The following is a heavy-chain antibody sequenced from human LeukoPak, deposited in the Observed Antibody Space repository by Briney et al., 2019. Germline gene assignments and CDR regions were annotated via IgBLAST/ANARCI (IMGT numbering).Heavy chain of an antibody. CDR1: GFTFSRYA. Sequence: PGGSLRLSCVVSGFTFSRYAMSWVRQTPGKGLEWVSSVSDSGGSTYYADSVQGRFTISRDNSKNTLYLQMNSLRAEDTATYFCAQNQWEFPAWGQGTLVTVSS. D-gene: IGHD1-26*01. CDR3: AQNQWEFPA. V-gene: IGHV3-23*01. J-gene: IGHJ5*02. CDR2: VSDSGGST.